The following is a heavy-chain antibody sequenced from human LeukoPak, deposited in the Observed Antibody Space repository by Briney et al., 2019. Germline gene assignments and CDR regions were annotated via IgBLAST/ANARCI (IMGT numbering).Heavy chain of an antibody. V-gene: IGHV4-34*01. Sequence: PSETLSLTCAVYVGSFSGYHWNWIRQLPGKGPEWIGEVNESGGTNINPSLRSRVILSVDTSMNQFSLKLISVTAADTGVYYCARGQGATVPKVGKNWFDPWGHGTRVIVSP. J-gene: IGHJ5*02. CDR1: VGSFSGYH. D-gene: IGHD1-26*01. CDR2: VNESGGT. CDR3: ARGQGATVPKVGKNWFDP.